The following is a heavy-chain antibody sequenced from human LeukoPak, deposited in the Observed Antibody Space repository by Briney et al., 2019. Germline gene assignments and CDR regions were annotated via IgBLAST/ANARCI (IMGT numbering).Heavy chain of an antibody. CDR2: ISGSGGST. D-gene: IGHD4/OR15-4a*01. J-gene: IGHJ4*02. CDR1: GFTFSTYG. Sequence: PGGTLRLSCAASGFTFSTYGMSWVRQAPGKGLEWVSAISGSGGSTYYADSVKGRFTISRDNSKNTLYLQMNSLRAEDTAVYYCAKIGANVGFWGQGTLVTVSS. CDR3: AKIGANVGF. V-gene: IGHV3-23*01.